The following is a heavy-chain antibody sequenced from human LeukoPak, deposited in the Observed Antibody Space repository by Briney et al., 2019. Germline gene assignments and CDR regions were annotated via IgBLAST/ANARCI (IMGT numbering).Heavy chain of an antibody. J-gene: IGHJ5*02. Sequence: PGGSLRLSCAASGFTFSNYGMHWVRQAPGKGLEWVAFIKYDGSKNYYADSVKGRFTISRDNSKNTLYMQMNSLRAEDTAVYYCAKGLYYYDSSGFPAWGQGTLVTVSS. V-gene: IGHV3-30*02. CDR3: AKGLYYYDSSGFPA. CDR1: GFTFSNYG. D-gene: IGHD3-22*01. CDR2: IKYDGSKN.